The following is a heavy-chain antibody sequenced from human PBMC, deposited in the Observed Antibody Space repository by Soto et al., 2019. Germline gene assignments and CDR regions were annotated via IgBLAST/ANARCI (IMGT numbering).Heavy chain of an antibody. CDR3: ARDLGYYASDGYFDY. CDR2: ISSSGNII. V-gene: IGHV3-11*01. J-gene: IGHJ4*02. D-gene: IGHD3-22*01. Sequence: PGGSLRLSCTASGFTFSDYYMSWIRQAPGKGLEWVSYISSSGNIIYYADSVKGRFTISRDNAKNSLYLQMNSLRAEDTAVHYCARDLGYYASDGYFDYWGQGTLVTVSS. CDR1: GFTFSDYY.